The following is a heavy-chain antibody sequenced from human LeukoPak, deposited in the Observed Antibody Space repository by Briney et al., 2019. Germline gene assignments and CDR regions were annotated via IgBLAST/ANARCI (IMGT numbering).Heavy chain of an antibody. CDR2: ISSSSTYM. Sequence: GGSLRLSCAASGFTFSSHNMHWVRQAPGKGLEWVSSISSSSTYMYYADSVKGRFTISRDNAKNSLYLQMNSLRAEDTAVYYCARDLMRLSTFGMDVWGQGTTVTVSS. J-gene: IGHJ6*02. D-gene: IGHD2/OR15-2a*01. CDR3: ARDLMRLSTFGMDV. V-gene: IGHV3-21*01. CDR1: GFTFSSHN.